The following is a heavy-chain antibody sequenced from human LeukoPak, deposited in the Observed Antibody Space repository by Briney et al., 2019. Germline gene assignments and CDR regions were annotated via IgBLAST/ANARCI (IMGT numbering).Heavy chain of an antibody. Sequence: ASVKVSCKASGCTFSSHGYTWVRQAPGQGLEWMGWISAYNGNTDYAQKFQGRVTMTTETSTSTAYMELRSLRSDDTAVYFCARAYYHDTSSYQGFDFWGQGTLVTVSS. V-gene: IGHV1-18*01. D-gene: IGHD3-22*01. J-gene: IGHJ4*02. CDR2: ISAYNGNT. CDR3: ARAYYHDTSSYQGFDF. CDR1: GCTFSSHG.